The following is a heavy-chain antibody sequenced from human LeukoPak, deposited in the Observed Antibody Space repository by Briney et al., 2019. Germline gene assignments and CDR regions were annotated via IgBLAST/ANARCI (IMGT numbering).Heavy chain of an antibody. V-gene: IGHV3-33*01. CDR2: IWYDGNNK. J-gene: IGHJ3*02. CDR1: GFTFSSYG. CDR3: VRYCNGGSCYRDAFDI. D-gene: IGHD2-15*01. Sequence: GWSLRLSCAASGFTFSSYGMYWVRQAPGKGLEWVALIWYDGNNKYYADSVKGRFTISRDNSKNTLYLQMNSLRAEDTAVYYCVRYCNGGSCYRDAFDIWGQGTMVTVSS.